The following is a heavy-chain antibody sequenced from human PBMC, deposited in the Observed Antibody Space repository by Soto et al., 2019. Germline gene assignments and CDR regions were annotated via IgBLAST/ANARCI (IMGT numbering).Heavy chain of an antibody. D-gene: IGHD6-25*01. CDR2: ISGGSAYI. Sequence: RWGSLRLSCVGPGFMFSSYYMNWVRQAPGKGLEWVSSISGGSAYIYYADSVKGRFTISRDNAKNSLYLEMNSLRVEDTAVYYCVRVWRLVGRYGMDVWGQGTTVTVSS. J-gene: IGHJ6*02. V-gene: IGHV3-21*01. CDR1: GFMFSSYY. CDR3: VRVWRLVGRYGMDV.